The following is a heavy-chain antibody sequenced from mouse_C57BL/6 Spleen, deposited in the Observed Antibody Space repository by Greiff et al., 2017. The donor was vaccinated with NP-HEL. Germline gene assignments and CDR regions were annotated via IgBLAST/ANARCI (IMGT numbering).Heavy chain of an antibody. D-gene: IGHD1-1*01. CDR3: ARSGSSLYAMDY. Sequence: QLQQSGPGLVKSGASVKISCKASGFSFTDYNMKWVKQSNGKSREWIGVINPNYGTTSYNQKFKGKATLMVDQSSSTAHMQLNSLTSEDSAVYYCARSGSSLYAMDYWGQGTSVTVSS. V-gene: IGHV1-39*01. J-gene: IGHJ4*01. CDR1: GFSFTDYN. CDR2: INPNYGTT.